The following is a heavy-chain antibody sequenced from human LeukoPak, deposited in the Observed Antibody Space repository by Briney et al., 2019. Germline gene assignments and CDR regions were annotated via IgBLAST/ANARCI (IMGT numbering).Heavy chain of an antibody. CDR3: AHRATPFECPARAQVYVWAGTGTVSLCDAFDI. CDR1: GFSLSTGGVG. D-gene: IGHD1/OR15-1a*01. Sequence: SGPTLVNPTQTLTLTCTFSGFSLSTGGVGVGWIRQPPGKALEWLALIYWNDDKRYSPSLKSRLTITKDTSKNQVVLTMTNMDPVDTATYYCAHRATPFECPARAQVYVWAGTGTVSLCDAFDIWGQGTMVTVSS. V-gene: IGHV2-5*01. CDR2: IYWNDDK. J-gene: IGHJ3*02.